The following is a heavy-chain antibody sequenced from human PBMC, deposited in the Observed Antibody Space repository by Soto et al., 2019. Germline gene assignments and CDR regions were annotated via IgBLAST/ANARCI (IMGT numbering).Heavy chain of an antibody. CDR2: ISAYNGNT. J-gene: IGHJ6*02. CDR1: GYTFTSYG. CDR3: ARDTVVVPAATFYYYYGMDV. V-gene: IGHV1-18*01. Sequence: ASVKVSCKASGYTFTSYGISWVRQAPGQGREWMGWISAYNGNTNYAQKLQGRVTMTTDTSTSTAYMELRSLRSDDTAVYYCARDTVVVPAATFYYYYGMDVWGQGXTVTVSS. D-gene: IGHD2-2*01.